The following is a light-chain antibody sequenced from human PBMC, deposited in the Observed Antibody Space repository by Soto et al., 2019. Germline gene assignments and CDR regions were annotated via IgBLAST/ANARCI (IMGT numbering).Light chain of an antibody. CDR1: SSNIGAGYD. CDR3: XSYDSXXSGSYV. J-gene: IGLJ1*01. CDR2: GNS. Sequence: QSVLTQPPSVSGAPGQRVTISCTGSSSNIGAGYDVHWYQQLPGTAPKLLIYGNSNRPSGVPDRFSGSKSGTSASLAITEXXAXXXXXXXXXSYDSXXSGSYVFGTGXKVTVL. V-gene: IGLV1-40*01.